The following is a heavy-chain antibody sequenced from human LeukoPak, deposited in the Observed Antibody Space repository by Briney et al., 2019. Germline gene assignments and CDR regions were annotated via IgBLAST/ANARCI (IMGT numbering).Heavy chain of an antibody. CDR2: LNPRSGAT. V-gene: IGHV1-2*02. Sequence: EASVEVSCKASGYTFVDYYLYWVRQAPGQGLEWMGWLNPRSGATNYAQKFQARVTMTRDTSINTAYMELSRLRSDDTAVYYCARDHRGGSTGYDMPADWGQGTLVTVSS. CDR3: ARDHRGGSTGYDMPAD. D-gene: IGHD5-12*01. J-gene: IGHJ4*02. CDR1: GYTFVDYY.